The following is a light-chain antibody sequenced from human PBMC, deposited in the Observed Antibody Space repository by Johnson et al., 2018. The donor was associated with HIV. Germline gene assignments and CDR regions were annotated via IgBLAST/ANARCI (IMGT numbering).Light chain of an antibody. CDR2: DNN. CDR1: SSNIGNNY. J-gene: IGLJ1*01. V-gene: IGLV1-51*01. Sequence: QSVLTQPPSVSAAPGQKVTISCSGSSSNIGNNYVSWYQQLPGTAPKLIIYDNNKRPSGIPDRFSGSKSGTSATLGITGLPTGDEADYYCGTWDSSLSAGVVGTGTKVTVL. CDR3: GTWDSSLSAGV.